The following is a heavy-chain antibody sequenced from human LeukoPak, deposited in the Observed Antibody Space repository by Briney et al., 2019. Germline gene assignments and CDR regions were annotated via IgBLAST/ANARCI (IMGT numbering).Heavy chain of an antibody. CDR3: AKNVVVKRYFDY. J-gene: IGHJ4*02. V-gene: IGHV3-23*01. Sequence: GGSLRLSCAASGFTFSSYAMSWVRQAPGKGLQWVSDISGSGRTTEYADSVKGRFTISRDNSKNTLSLQMNSLRVEDTAIYYCAKNVVVKRYFDYWGQGTLITVSS. CDR1: GFTFSSYA. D-gene: IGHD2-15*01. CDR2: ISGSGRTT.